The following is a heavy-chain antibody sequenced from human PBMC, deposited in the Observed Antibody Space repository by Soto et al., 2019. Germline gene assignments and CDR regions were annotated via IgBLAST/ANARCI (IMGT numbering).Heavy chain of an antibody. CDR1: GFTFSNAW. J-gene: IGHJ6*02. CDR3: TTGITMVRGERYYYGMDV. V-gene: IGHV3-15*07. D-gene: IGHD3-10*01. CDR2: IKSKTDGGTT. Sequence: GGSLRLSCAASGFTFSNAWMNWVRQAPGKGLEWVGRIKSKTDGGTTDYAAPVKGRFTISRDDSKNTLYLQMNSLKTEDTAVYYCTTGITMVRGERYYYGMDVWGQGTTVTVSS.